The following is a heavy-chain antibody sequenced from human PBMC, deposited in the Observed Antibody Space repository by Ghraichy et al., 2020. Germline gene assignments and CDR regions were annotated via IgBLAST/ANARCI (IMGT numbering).Heavy chain of an antibody. Sequence: LSLTCAASGFTFSSYGMHWVRQAPGKGLEWVAVIWYDGSNKYYADSVKGRFTISRDNSKNTLYLQMNSLRAEDTAVYYCASGYYYDSSPNYYWGQGTLVTVSS. V-gene: IGHV3-33*01. D-gene: IGHD3-22*01. CDR2: IWYDGSNK. CDR1: GFTFSSYG. CDR3: ASGYYYDSSPNYY. J-gene: IGHJ4*02.